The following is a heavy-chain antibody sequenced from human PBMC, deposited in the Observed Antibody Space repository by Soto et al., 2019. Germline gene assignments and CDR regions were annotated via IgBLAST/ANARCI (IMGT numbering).Heavy chain of an antibody. CDR3: ARDRNGYCSGGSCYPNWFGP. CDR2: IIPIFGTA. V-gene: IGHV1-69*13. CDR1: GGTFSSYA. Sequence: SVKVSCKASGGTFSSYATSWVRQAPGQGLEWMGGIIPIFGTANYAQKFQGRVTITADESTSTAYMELSSLRSEDTAVYYCARDRNGYCSGGSCYPNWFGPWGQGTLVTVSS. J-gene: IGHJ5*02. D-gene: IGHD2-15*01.